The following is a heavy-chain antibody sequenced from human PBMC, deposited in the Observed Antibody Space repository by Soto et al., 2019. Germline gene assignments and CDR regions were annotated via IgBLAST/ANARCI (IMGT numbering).Heavy chain of an antibody. CDR1: GYTFTSYA. D-gene: IGHD5-18*01. CDR2: INAGNGNT. J-gene: IGHJ4*02. V-gene: IGHV1-3*01. CDR3: ARTLTLHVDTAPFDY. Sequence: QVQLVQSGAEVKKPGASVKVSCKASGYTFTSYAMHWVRQAPGQRLEWMGWINAGNGNTKYSQKFQGRVTITRDTSASTAYMELSSLRSEDTAVYYCARTLTLHVDTAPFDYWGQGTLVTVSS.